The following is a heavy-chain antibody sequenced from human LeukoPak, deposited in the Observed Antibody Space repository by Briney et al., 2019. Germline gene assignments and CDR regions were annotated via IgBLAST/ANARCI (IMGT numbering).Heavy chain of an antibody. J-gene: IGHJ6*03. V-gene: IGHV4-59*01. D-gene: IGHD1-1*01. CDR3: ARAPTGWDYYYYYMDV. Sequence: PSETLSLTCTVSGGSISSYYWSWIRQPPGKGLEWIGYIYYSGSTNYNPSLKSRVTISVDTSKNQFSLKLSSVTAADTAVYYCARAPTGWDYYYYYMDVWGKRTTVTVSS. CDR2: IYYSGST. CDR1: GGSISSYY.